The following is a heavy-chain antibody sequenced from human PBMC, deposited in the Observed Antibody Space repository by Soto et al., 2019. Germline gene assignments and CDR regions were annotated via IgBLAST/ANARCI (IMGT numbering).Heavy chain of an antibody. Sequence: HPGGSLRLSCAASGFPFTTYGMHWVREGPGKGLEWVAVISYDGSNKYYADSVKGRFTISRDNSKNTLYLQMNSLRPEDTALYYCVGGQYYFDYRGQGTLVTVSS. CDR2: ISYDGSNK. CDR1: GFPFTTYG. D-gene: IGHD3-10*01. V-gene: IGHV3-30*03. J-gene: IGHJ4*02. CDR3: VGGQYYFDY.